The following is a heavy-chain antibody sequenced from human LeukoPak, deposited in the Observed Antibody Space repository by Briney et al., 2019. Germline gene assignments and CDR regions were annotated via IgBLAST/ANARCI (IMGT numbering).Heavy chain of an antibody. CDR1: GFTFSDYW. CDR2: INPDGSSS. Sequence: PGGSLRLSCAASGFTFSDYWMHWVRQAPGKGRVWVCRINPDGSSSSYADSVKGRFTISRDNAKNTLYLQMKSLRDEDTAVYYCYSPEADYWGQGTLVTVSS. CDR3: YSPEADY. V-gene: IGHV3-74*01. D-gene: IGHD2-15*01. J-gene: IGHJ4*02.